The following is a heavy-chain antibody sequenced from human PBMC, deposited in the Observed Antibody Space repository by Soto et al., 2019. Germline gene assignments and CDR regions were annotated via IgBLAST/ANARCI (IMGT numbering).Heavy chain of an antibody. CDR2: IFYSGSA. CDR3: ARGRITILV. CDR1: GGSVSSGSYY. V-gene: IGHV4-61*01. J-gene: IGHJ4*02. D-gene: IGHD3-3*01. Sequence: QVLLQESGPGLLKPSETLSLTCTVSGGSVSSGSYYWNWIRQPPGKGLEWIGYIFYSGSANYNPSLKSRVTMSVDTARNQFSLKLNSVTAADTAVYYCARGRITILVWGQGTLVTVSS.